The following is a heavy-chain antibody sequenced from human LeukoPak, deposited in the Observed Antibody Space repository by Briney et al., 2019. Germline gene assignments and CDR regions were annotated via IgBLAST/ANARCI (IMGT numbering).Heavy chain of an antibody. D-gene: IGHD1-26*01. V-gene: IGHV4-61*03. CDR3: ARAPGIVGTTPFGNY. Sequence: SETPSLTCSVFGGSVSSGSYYWSWIRQSPGKGLEWIGCIYYSGSTNYNPSLRGRVAMSIDTLKNHFSLRLISVTAADTAIYYCARAPGIVGTTPFGNYWGRGTLVTVSS. J-gene: IGHJ4*02. CDR1: GGSVSSGSYY. CDR2: IYYSGST.